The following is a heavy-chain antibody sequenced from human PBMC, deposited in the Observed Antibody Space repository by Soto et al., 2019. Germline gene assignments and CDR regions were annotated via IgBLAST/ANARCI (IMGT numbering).Heavy chain of an antibody. CDR3: ARAGRVIVGGNNYRFDP. CDR2: INPGDSDT. J-gene: IGHJ5*02. CDR1: GYIFTNHW. V-gene: IGHV5-51*01. Sequence: GESLKISCMGSGYIFTNHWIGWVRQLPGKGLEWMGIINPGDSDTRYSPSFQGQVTISADKSISTAYLQWSSLRASDSATYYCARAGRVIVGGNNYRFDPCGQGTLVTLSS. D-gene: IGHD2-15*01.